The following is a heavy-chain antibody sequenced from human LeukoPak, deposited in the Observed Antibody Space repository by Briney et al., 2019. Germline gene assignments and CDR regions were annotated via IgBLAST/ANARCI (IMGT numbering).Heavy chain of an antibody. J-gene: IGHJ4*02. D-gene: IGHD3-10*01. Sequence: SQTLSLTCTVSGGSISGYYWSWIRQPPGKGLEWSWQIYYSGSTHYNPSLKSRVTISVDTSTNKFSLKLRSVTAADTAVYYCARHVGNSGSGSYLTYFDYWGQGTLVTVSS. V-gene: IGHV4-59*08. CDR2: IYYSGST. CDR3: ARHVGNSGSGSYLTYFDY. CDR1: GGSISGYY.